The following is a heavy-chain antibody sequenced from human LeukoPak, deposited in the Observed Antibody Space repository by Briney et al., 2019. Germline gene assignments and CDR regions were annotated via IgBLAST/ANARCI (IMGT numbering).Heavy chain of an antibody. V-gene: IGHV4-59*12. CDR2: IYYSGST. CDR1: GGSISSYY. D-gene: IGHD3-10*01. J-gene: IGHJ3*02. Sequence: SSETLSLTCTVSGGSISSYYWSWIRQPPGKGLEWIGYIYYSGSTNYNPSLKSRVTISVDTSKNQFSLKLSSVTAADTAVYYCARDRAGFGEFSAFDTWGQGTMVTVSS. CDR3: ARDRAGFGEFSAFDT.